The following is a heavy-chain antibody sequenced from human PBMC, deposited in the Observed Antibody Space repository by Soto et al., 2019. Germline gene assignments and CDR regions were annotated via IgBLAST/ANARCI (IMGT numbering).Heavy chain of an antibody. Sequence: SETLSLTCTVSGGSISSYYWSWIRQHPGKGLEWIGYIYYSGSTYYNPSLKGRVTISVDTSKNQFSLKLSSVTAADTAVYYCAGSEVVPAAMATSYFDYWGQGTLVTVSS. D-gene: IGHD2-2*01. CDR3: AGSEVVPAAMATSYFDY. CDR1: GGSISSYY. J-gene: IGHJ4*02. CDR2: IYYSGST. V-gene: IGHV4-59*06.